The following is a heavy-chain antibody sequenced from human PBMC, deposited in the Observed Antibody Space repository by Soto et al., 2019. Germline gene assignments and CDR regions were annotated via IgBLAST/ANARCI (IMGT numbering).Heavy chain of an antibody. D-gene: IGHD3-16*01. V-gene: IGHV3-33*01. Sequence: GGSLRLSCAASGFTFRTYGMHWVRQAPGKGLEWVAIFWYDGSNKYYAESVKCRFTISRGNSKNTLYLQMNSLRAEDTAVYYCARDGTFGAKGGSLDIWGQGTMVTVSS. CDR1: GFTFRTYG. CDR2: FWYDGSNK. CDR3: ARDGTFGAKGGSLDI. J-gene: IGHJ3*02.